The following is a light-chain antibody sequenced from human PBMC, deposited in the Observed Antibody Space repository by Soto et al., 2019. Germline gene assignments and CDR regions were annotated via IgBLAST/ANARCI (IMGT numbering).Light chain of an antibody. V-gene: IGKV3-20*01. Sequence: TVMTQSPGTLSLPPGERATLSCRASQTVASNYLAWYQQKPGQAPRLLIYVAYSMATAIPDRFSGSGSGTDFTLTITRLEPEDFAAYYCQHRGASPRSWTFGQGTKV. CDR1: QTVASNY. J-gene: IGKJ1*01. CDR3: QHRGASPRSWT. CDR2: VAY.